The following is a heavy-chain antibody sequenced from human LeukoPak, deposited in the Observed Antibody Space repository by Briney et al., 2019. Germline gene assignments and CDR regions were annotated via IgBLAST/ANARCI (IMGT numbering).Heavy chain of an antibody. V-gene: IGHV3-7*01. Sequence: QAGGSLRLSCAASGFTFSSYWMSWVRQAPGKGLEWVANIKQDGSEKYYVDSVKGRFTISRDNSKNTLYLQMNSLRAEDTAVYYCARVKGRRVYYYYGMDVWGQGTTVTVSS. CDR3: ARVKGRRVYYYYGMDV. J-gene: IGHJ6*02. CDR1: GFTFSSYW. CDR2: IKQDGSEK.